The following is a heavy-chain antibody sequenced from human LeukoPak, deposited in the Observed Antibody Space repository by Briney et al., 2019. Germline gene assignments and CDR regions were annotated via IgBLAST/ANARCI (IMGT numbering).Heavy chain of an antibody. CDR2: ISSSSSTI. D-gene: IGHD3-22*01. CDR3: ARVLDSSGYYYYFDY. V-gene: IGHV3-48*01. CDR1: GFTLSSYS. J-gene: IGHJ4*02. Sequence: PGGSLRLSCAASGFTLSSYSMNWVRQAPGKGLEWVSYISSSSSTIYYADSVKGRFTISRDNAKNSLYLQMNSLRAEDTAVYYCARVLDSSGYYYYFDYWGQGTLVTVSS.